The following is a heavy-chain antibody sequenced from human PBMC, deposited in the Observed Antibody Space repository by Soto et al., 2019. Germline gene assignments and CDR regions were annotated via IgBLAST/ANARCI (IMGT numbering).Heavy chain of an antibody. CDR1: GFTFSSYG. D-gene: IGHD3-22*01. V-gene: IGHV3-33*01. J-gene: IGHJ3*02. CDR2: IWYDGSNK. Sequence: QVQLVESGGGVVQPGRPLRLSCAASGFTFSSYGMHWVRQAPGKGLEWVAVIWYDGSNKYYADSVKGRFTISRDNSKNTLYLQMNSLRAEDTAVYYCARDSSGYYYRVGAFDIWGQGTMVTVSS. CDR3: ARDSSGYYYRVGAFDI.